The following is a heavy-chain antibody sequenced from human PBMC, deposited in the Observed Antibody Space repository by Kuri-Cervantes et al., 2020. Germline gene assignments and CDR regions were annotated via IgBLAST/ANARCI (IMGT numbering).Heavy chain of an antibody. D-gene: IGHD5-12*01. Sequence: GESLKISCATSGFTFSSCSMNWVRQAPGKGLEWVSSISSSSSYIYYADSVKGRITISRDNAKNSLYLQMNSLRAEDTAVYYCARDSGYDWDYFDYWGQGTLVTVSS. CDR3: ARDSGYDWDYFDY. V-gene: IGHV3-21*01. CDR2: ISSSSSYI. J-gene: IGHJ4*02. CDR1: GFTFSSCS.